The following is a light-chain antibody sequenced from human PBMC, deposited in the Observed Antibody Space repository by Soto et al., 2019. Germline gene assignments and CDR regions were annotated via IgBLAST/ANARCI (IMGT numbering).Light chain of an antibody. CDR3: SAWDDRLSGPNWV. J-gene: IGLJ3*02. V-gene: IGLV1-44*01. CDR1: SSNIGSNT. CDR2: SNN. Sequence: QSVLTQPPSASGTPGQRVTISCSGSSSNIGSNTVNWYQQLPGTAPKLLIYSNNQRPSGVPDRFSGSKSGTSASLAISGLQSEDEAEYYCSAWDDRLSGPNWVFGGGTKLTVL.